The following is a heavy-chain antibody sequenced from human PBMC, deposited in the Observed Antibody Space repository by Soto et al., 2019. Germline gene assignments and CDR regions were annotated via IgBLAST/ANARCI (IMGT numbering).Heavy chain of an antibody. Sequence: GGSLRLSCAASGFTFSDYAMSWIRQAPGKGLEWVSTIRETGNTYYADSVRGRFATSRDNSENTLYLQMSSLRAEDTAVYYCAKQQMGVIRALDYWGQGTLVTVSA. CDR3: AKQQMGVIRALDY. CDR2: IRETGNT. D-gene: IGHD1-26*01. CDR1: GFTFSDYA. J-gene: IGHJ4*02. V-gene: IGHV3-23*01.